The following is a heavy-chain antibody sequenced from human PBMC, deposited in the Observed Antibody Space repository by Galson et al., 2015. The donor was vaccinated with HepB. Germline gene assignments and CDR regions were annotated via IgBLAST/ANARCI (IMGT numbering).Heavy chain of an antibody. CDR1: GFTFTSSA. CDR3: AAGLNPDITMVRGFGFDP. CDR2: IVVGSGNT. V-gene: IGHV1-58*02. J-gene: IGHJ5*02. D-gene: IGHD3-10*01. Sequence: SVKVSCKASGFTFTSSAMQWVRQARGQRLEWIGWIVVGSGNTNYAQKFRERVTITRDMSTSTAYMELSSLRSEDTAVYYCAAGLNPDITMVRGFGFDPWGQGTLVTGSS.